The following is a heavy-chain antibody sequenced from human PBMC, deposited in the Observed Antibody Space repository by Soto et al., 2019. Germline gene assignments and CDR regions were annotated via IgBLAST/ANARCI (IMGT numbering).Heavy chain of an antibody. J-gene: IGHJ6*02. CDR3: ARERPAAAIGSYYYYGMDV. CDR2: IIPIFGTA. CDR1: GGTFSSYA. D-gene: IGHD2-2*01. Sequence: SVKVSCKASGGTFSSYAISWVRQAPGQGLEWMGGIIPIFGTANYAQKFKGRVTITADESTSTAYMELSSLRSEDTAVYYCARERPAAAIGSYYYYGMDVWGQGTTVTVSS. V-gene: IGHV1-69*13.